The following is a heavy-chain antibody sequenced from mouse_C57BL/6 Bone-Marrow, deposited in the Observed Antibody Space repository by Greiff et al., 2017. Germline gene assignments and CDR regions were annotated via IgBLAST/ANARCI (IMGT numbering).Heavy chain of an antibody. CDR2: IRNKANNHAT. Sequence: EVKVVESGGGLVQPGGSMKLSCAASGFTFSDAWMDWVRQSPEKGLEWVAEIRNKANNHATYYAESVKGRFTISRDDSKSSVYLQMNSLRAEDTGIYYCTSNWDPSYWYFDVWGTGTTVTVSS. D-gene: IGHD4-1*01. J-gene: IGHJ1*03. V-gene: IGHV6-6*01. CDR3: TSNWDPSYWYFDV. CDR1: GFTFSDAW.